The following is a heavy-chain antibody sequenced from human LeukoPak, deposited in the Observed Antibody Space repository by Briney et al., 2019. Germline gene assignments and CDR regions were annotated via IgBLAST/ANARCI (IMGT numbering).Heavy chain of an antibody. CDR2: ISSSSNTI. CDR1: GFTFITYT. J-gene: IGHJ4*02. Sequence: PGGSLRLSCAASGFTFITYTMNWVRQAPGKGLEWVSYISSSSNTIYYADSVKGRFTISRDNAKKSLDLQMNSLRAEDTAFYYCAKVRGTYSSGYFFDYWGQGTLVTVSS. CDR3: AKVRGTYSSGYFFDY. V-gene: IGHV3-48*04. D-gene: IGHD6-19*01.